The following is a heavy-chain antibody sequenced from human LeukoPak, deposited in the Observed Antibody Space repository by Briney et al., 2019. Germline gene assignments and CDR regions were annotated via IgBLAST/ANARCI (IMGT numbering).Heavy chain of an antibody. J-gene: IGHJ3*01. CDR3: AKDGREGAFDV. D-gene: IGHD1-26*01. V-gene: IGHV3-43*02. CDR1: GFTFNTYG. CDR2: ISWDGVNT. Sequence: GGTLRLSCAASGFTFNTYGMSWVRQAPGKGLEWVSLISWDGVNTYYSDSAKGRFRISRDNSKNSLYLQMNSPTTEDIAFYYCAKDGREGAFDVWGQGTLVTVSS.